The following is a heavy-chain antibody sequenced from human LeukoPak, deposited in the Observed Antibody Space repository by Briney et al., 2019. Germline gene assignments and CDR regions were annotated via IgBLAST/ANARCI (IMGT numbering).Heavy chain of an antibody. V-gene: IGHV4-59*01. D-gene: IGHD2-15*01. CDR3: ARGYCSGGSCYDNDAFDI. CDR2: IYYSGST. Sequence: PSETLSLTCTVSGGSISSYYVSWIRQPPGKGLEWMGYIYYSGSTNYNPSLKSRVTISVDTSKNQFSLKLSSVTAADTAVYYCARGYCSGGSCYDNDAFDIWGQGTMVTVSS. CDR1: GGSISSYY. J-gene: IGHJ3*02.